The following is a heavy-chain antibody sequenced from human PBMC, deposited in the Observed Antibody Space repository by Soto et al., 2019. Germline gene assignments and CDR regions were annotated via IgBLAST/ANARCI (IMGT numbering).Heavy chain of an antibody. J-gene: IGHJ6*02. Sequence: ASVKVSCKASGYAFTSYAMHWVRQAPGQRLEWMGWFNAGNGNTKYSQKFQGRVTITRDTSASTAYMELSSLKSEDTAVYYCARAYAISSPGMDVWGQGTTVTVSS. D-gene: IGHD2-21*01. V-gene: IGHV1-3*01. CDR1: GYAFTSYA. CDR3: ARAYAISSPGMDV. CDR2: FNAGNGNT.